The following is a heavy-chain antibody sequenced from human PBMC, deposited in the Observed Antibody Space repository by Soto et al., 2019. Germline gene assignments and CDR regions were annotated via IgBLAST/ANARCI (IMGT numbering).Heavy chain of an antibody. D-gene: IGHD1-1*01. CDR2: ISYDGSNK. J-gene: IGHJ3*02. V-gene: IGHV3-30-3*01. Sequence: QVQLVESGGGVVQPGRSLRLSCAASGFTFSSYAMHWVRQAPGKGLEWVAVISYDGSNKYYADSVKGRFTICRDNSKNTLYLQMNSLRAEDTAVYYCARDRYSGDPVFDIWGQGTMVTVSS. CDR3: ARDRYSGDPVFDI. CDR1: GFTFSSYA.